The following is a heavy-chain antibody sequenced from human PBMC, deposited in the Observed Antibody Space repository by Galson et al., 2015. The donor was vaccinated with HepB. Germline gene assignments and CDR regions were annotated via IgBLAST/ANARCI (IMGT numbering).Heavy chain of an antibody. CDR3: ARWAGSGTNWFDP. D-gene: IGHD3-10*01. V-gene: IGHV4-39*01. J-gene: IGHJ5*02. CDR2: IYYSGST. CDR1: GVSISSSSYY. Sequence: SETLSLTCTVSGVSISSSSYYWGWIRQPPGKGLEWFGSIYYSGSTYYNPSLKSRVTISADTSKNQFSLKLSSVTAADTAVYYCARWAGSGTNWFDPRGQGTLVTVSS.